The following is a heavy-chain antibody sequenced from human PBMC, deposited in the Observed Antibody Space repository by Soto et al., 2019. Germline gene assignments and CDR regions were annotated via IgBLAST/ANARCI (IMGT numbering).Heavy chain of an antibody. CDR3: ARALVVVPAAIFGWFDP. D-gene: IGHD2-2*01. J-gene: IGHJ5*02. Sequence: SETLSLTCTVSGGSISSSRCHWGWIRQPPGKGLEWIASIKYSGTTFYNPSLKSRVTLSVDTSKNQFSLKLSSVTAADTAVYYCARALVVVPAAIFGWFDPWGQGTLVTVSS. CDR2: IKYSGTT. V-gene: IGHV4-39*07. CDR1: GGSISSSRCH.